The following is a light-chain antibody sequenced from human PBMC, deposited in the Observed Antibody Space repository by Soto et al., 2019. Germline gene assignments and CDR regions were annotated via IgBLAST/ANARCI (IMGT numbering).Light chain of an antibody. J-gene: IGKJ2*01. Sequence: EIVLTQSPGTLSLSPGERATLSCRAGQSANSNYLAWYQQKPGQAPRLLIYGASTRATGIPDRFSASGSGTDFTLTISRLEPEDFAVYYCQQYGTSPPMYTFGQGTKLEIK. V-gene: IGKV3-20*01. CDR2: GAS. CDR3: QQYGTSPPMYT. CDR1: QSANSNY.